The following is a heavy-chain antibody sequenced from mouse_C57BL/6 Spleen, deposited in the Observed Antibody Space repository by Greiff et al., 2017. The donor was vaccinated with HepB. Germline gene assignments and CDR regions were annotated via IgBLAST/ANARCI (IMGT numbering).Heavy chain of an antibody. D-gene: IGHD2-4*01. CDR3: ARRYYDDAMDY. V-gene: IGHV1-19*01. J-gene: IGHJ4*01. Sequence: EVKLQQSGPVLVKPGASVKMSCKASGYTFTDYYMNWVKQSHGKSLEWIGVINPYNGGTSYNQKFKGKATLTVDKSSSTAYMELNSLTSEDSAVYYCARRYYDDAMDYWGQGTSVTVSS. CDR1: GYTFTDYY. CDR2: INPYNGGT.